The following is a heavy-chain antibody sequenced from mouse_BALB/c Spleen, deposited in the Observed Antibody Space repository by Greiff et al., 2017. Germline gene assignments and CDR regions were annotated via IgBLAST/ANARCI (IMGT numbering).Heavy chain of an antibody. CDR1: GYSITSGYY. Sequence: EVQLQQSGPGLVKPSQSLSLTCSVTGYSITSGYYWNWIRQFPGNKLEWMGYISYDGSNNYNPSLKNRISITRDTSKNQFFLKLNSVTTEDTATYYCASGSSPYYFDYWAKAPLSQSPQ. J-gene: IGHJ2*01. V-gene: IGHV3-6*02. D-gene: IGHD1-1*01. CDR3: ASGSSPYYFDY. CDR2: ISYDGSN.